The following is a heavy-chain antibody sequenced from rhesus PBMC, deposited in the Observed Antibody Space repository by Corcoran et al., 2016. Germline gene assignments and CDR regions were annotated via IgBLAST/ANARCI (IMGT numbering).Heavy chain of an antibody. CDR2: IYGNSPTT. CDR3: ASHRNSFGYYFDS. J-gene: IGHJ4*01. Sequence: QVQLQASGPGLVKPSETLSLTCTVSGGSISGHYYWSCVRTPPVTGLAWVGAIYGNSPTTFYNPSLRIRVPISRDTSKKRFSLNLNSVTAADTAVYSCASHRNSFGYYFDSWGQGVLVTVSS. D-gene: IGHD1-1*01. V-gene: IGHV4-143*01. CDR1: GGSISGHYY.